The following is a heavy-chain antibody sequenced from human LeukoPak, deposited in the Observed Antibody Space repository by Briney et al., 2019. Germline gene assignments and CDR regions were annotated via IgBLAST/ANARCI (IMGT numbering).Heavy chain of an antibody. CDR1: GGSFSGYY. V-gene: IGHV4-34*01. CDR2: INHSGST. J-gene: IGHJ4*02. CDR3: ARAYSSSRAYYFDY. D-gene: IGHD6-13*01. Sequence: SETLSLTCAVYGGSFSGYYWSWIRQPPGKGLEWIGEINHSGSTNYNPSLKSRVTISVDTSKNQFSLKLSSVTAADTAVYYCARAYSSSRAYYFDYWGQGTLVTVSS.